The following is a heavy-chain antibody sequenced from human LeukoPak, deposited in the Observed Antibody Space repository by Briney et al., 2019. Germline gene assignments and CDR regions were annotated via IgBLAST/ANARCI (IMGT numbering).Heavy chain of an antibody. CDR1: GYTFTNYG. D-gene: IGHD6-13*01. J-gene: IGHJ4*02. CDR3: ARDSDTRVIAAKFAY. Sequence: ASVKVSCKASGYTFTNYGMSWLRQAPGQGLEWMGWISAHNGNTNYAQKFQGRVTMTTDTSTNTAYMELRSLRSDDAAVYYCARDSDTRVIAAKFAYWGQGTLVTVSS. CDR2: ISAHNGNT. V-gene: IGHV1-18*01.